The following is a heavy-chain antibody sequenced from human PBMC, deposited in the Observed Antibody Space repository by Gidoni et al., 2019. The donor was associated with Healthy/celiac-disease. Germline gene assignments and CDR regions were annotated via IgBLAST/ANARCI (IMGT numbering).Heavy chain of an antibody. CDR1: GFTFGDDA. CDR3: TRDSRGHDYGDYGFVLGDY. Sequence: EVQLVESGGGLVKPGRSLRLSCTASGFTFGDDAMRWFRQAPGKGLEWVGFIRSKAYGGTTEYAESVKGRFTISRDDSKSIAYLQMNSLKTEDTAVYYCTRDSRGHDYGDYGFVLGDYWGQGTLVTVSS. J-gene: IGHJ4*02. D-gene: IGHD4-17*01. CDR2: IRSKAYGGTT. V-gene: IGHV3-49*05.